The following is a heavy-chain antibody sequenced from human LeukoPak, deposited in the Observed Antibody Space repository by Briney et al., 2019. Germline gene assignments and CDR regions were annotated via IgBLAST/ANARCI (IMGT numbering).Heavy chain of an antibody. Sequence: GGSLRLSCAVSGLTFSNHALSWVRQAPGKGLEWVSAISGRDESTYYADSVKGRFTISRDNSKSTLYLQMSSLRAEDTAVYHCAKVTGTTNYWGQGTLVTVSS. V-gene: IGHV3-23*01. J-gene: IGHJ4*02. CDR1: GLTFSNHA. CDR3: AKVTGTTNY. D-gene: IGHD1-1*01. CDR2: ISGRDEST.